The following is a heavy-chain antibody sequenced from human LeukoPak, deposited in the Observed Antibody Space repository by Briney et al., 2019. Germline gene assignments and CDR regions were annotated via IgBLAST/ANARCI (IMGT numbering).Heavy chain of an antibody. CDR2: IKEDGTES. D-gene: IGHD5-24*01. V-gene: IGHV3-7*03. J-gene: IGHJ4*02. Sequence: GGSLRLSCAASGFMFSSNWMSWVRLAPGKGLEWVANIKEDGTESYYVDSVKGRFTISRDNAKNSLYLQMNSLRVEDTAVYYCAKEGRSLQTYWGQGTLVTVSS. CDR1: GFMFSSNW. CDR3: AKEGRSLQTY.